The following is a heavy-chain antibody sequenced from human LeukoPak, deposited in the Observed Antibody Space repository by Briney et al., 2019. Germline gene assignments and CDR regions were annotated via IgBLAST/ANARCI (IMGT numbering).Heavy chain of an antibody. Sequence: GGSLRLSCAASGFTFSNYFMHWVRQVPGKGLEWVASVSQDESTELYADSVRGRFTISRDNSKNTLYLQMNSLRGEDTAVYYCASAQGGYSYGPIDYWGQGTLVTVSS. CDR2: VSQDESTE. V-gene: IGHV3-30-3*01. CDR3: ASAQGGYSYGPIDY. J-gene: IGHJ4*02. D-gene: IGHD5-18*01. CDR1: GFTFSNYF.